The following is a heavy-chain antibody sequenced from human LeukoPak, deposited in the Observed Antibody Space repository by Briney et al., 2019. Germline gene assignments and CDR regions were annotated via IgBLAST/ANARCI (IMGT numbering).Heavy chain of an antibody. CDR3: AREYGGSLDY. CDR2: IKQAGSEK. J-gene: IGHJ4*02. D-gene: IGHD1-26*01. Sequence: GGSLRLSCAASGFTFSSYWIHWVRQAAGKGLEWVANIKQAGSEKYYVDSVRGRFTISRDNAKNSLYLQMSSLRAEDTAVYYCAREYGGSLDYWGQGTLVTVSS. CDR1: GFTFSSYW. V-gene: IGHV3-7*04.